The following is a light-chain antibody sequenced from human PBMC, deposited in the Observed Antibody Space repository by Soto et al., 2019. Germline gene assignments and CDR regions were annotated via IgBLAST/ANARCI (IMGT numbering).Light chain of an antibody. CDR1: SSDVGGYNR. V-gene: IGLV2-14*01. Sequence: QSALAQPASVSVSPGQSITISCTGTSSDVGGYNRVSWYQQHPDKAPKLIIYEVTNRPSGISNRFSGSKSGDTASLTISGLQAEDEADYYCYSYRSGSAHVFGTGTKVTVL. J-gene: IGLJ1*01. CDR2: EVT. CDR3: YSYRSGSAHV.